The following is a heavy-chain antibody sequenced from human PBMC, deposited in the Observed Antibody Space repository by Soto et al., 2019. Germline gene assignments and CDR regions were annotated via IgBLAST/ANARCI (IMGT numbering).Heavy chain of an antibody. CDR1: GFTFSSYS. J-gene: IGHJ4*02. Sequence: PGVSLRRSWAACGFTFSSYSINWFRQAPGQGLGWVSSISSSSGYIYCADLLKGRFTISSDHAKNSLYLQLNSMRAEDTAVYYCARVSGQYQLLSPLDYWSQGTLVTVSS. CDR3: ARVSGQYQLLSPLDY. CDR2: ISSSSGYI. D-gene: IGHD2-2*01. V-gene: IGHV3-21*01.